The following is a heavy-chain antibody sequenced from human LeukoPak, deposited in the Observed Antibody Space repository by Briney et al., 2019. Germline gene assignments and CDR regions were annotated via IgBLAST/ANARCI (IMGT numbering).Heavy chain of an antibody. CDR2: IYPHDSNP. Sequence: GEPLLISCKGSGYSFTNYWIGWVRQMPGKGLDWMGIIYPHDSNPRYSPSFQGQVTISADKSISTAYLQWSSLKASDTAMYYCARAISGETSGYYYADYWGQGTLVTVSS. CDR1: GYSFTNYW. D-gene: IGHD3-22*01. J-gene: IGHJ4*02. CDR3: ARAISGETSGYYYADY. V-gene: IGHV5-51*01.